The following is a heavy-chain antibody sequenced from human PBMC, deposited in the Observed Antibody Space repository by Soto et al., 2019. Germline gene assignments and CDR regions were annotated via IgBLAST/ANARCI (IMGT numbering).Heavy chain of an antibody. CDR3: ARRFLEWFHFDY. V-gene: IGHV1-18*01. D-gene: IGHD3-3*01. CDR1: GYTFTSYG. CDR2: ISAYNGNT. Sequence: ASVKASCKASGYTFTSYGISWVQQAPGQGLEWMGWISAYNGNTNYAQKLQGRVTMTTDTSTSTAYMELRSLRSDDTAVYYCARRFLEWFHFDYWGQGTLVTVSS. J-gene: IGHJ4*02.